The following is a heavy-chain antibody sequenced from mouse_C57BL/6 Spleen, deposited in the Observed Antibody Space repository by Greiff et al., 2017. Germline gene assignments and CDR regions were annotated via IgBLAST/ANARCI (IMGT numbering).Heavy chain of an antibody. D-gene: IGHD2-4*01. J-gene: IGHJ2*01. CDR3: ARGSYYDYDRGFDY. CDR1: GYAFSSYW. V-gene: IGHV1-80*01. Sequence: QVQLQQSGAELVKPGASVKISCKASGYAFSSYWMNWVKQRPGKGLEWIGQIYPGDGDTNYNGKFKGKATLTADKSSSTAYMQLSSLTSEDSAVYFSARGSYYDYDRGFDYWGQGTTLTVSS. CDR2: IYPGDGDT.